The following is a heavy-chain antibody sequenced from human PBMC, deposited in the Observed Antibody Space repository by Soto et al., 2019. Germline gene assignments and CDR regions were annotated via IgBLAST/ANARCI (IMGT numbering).Heavy chain of an antibody. J-gene: IGHJ6*01. Sequence: QVQLVQSGAEVKKPGASVRVSCKASGYTFTNYGIGWVRQAPGQGLEWMGWISAYNGNTHYAEKLQGRFTMTTDTSTSTADMELRSLRSDDTAVYYCARGGQECSSTSCSYIYDGMDVW. CDR2: ISAYNGNT. V-gene: IGHV1-18*01. D-gene: IGHD2-2*01. CDR1: GYTFTNYG. CDR3: ARGGQECSSTSCSYIYDGMDV.